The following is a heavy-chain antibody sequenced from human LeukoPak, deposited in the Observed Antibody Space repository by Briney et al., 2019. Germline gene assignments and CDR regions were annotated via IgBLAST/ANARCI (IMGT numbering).Heavy chain of an antibody. CDR1: GFTFSSYA. Sequence: GGSLRLSCAASGFTFSSYAMSWVRQAPGKGLEWVANIKKDGSDKNYLGSVKGRFTISRDNAKNSLYVQMNSLRVEDTAVYYCVAGSGWRFDYWGQGTLVTVSS. V-gene: IGHV3-7*01. CDR3: VAGSGWRFDY. CDR2: IKKDGSDK. J-gene: IGHJ4*02. D-gene: IGHD6-19*01.